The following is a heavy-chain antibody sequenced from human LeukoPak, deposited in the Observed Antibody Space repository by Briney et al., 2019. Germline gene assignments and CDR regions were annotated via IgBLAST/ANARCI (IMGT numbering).Heavy chain of an antibody. CDR3: ARDKLRYHNYYYYYGMDV. Sequence: PSETLSLTCTVSGGSISSYYWSWIRQPPGKGLEWIGYIYYSGSTNYNPSLKSRVTISVDTSKNQFSLKLSSVTAADTAVYYCARDKLRYHNYYYYYGMDVWGQGTTVTVSS. CDR1: GGSISSYY. D-gene: IGHD2-2*01. J-gene: IGHJ6*02. CDR2: IYYSGST. V-gene: IGHV4-59*01.